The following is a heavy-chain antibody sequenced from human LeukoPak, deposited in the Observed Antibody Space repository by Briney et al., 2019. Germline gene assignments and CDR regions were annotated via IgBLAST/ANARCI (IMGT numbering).Heavy chain of an antibody. J-gene: IGHJ4*02. CDR3: ATTLTYYYDSSGYYGTPYFDY. Sequence: GESLKISCKGSGYSFTSYWIGWVRQMPGKGLEWMGIIYPGDSDTRYSPSFQGQVTISADKSISTAYLQWSSLKASDTAMYYCATTLTYYYDSSGYYGTPYFDYWGQGTLVTVSS. CDR1: GYSFTSYW. V-gene: IGHV5-51*01. CDR2: IYPGDSDT. D-gene: IGHD3-22*01.